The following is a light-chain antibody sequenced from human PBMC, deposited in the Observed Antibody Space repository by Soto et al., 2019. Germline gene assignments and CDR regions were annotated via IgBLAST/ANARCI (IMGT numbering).Light chain of an antibody. CDR2: GAP. Sequence: LAPGERATLSCWASQSLRSSYLAWYQRKPGQAPRLLMFGAPRRATGIPDRFNGSGSGTDFILTSSSLEPEDFAVYYCQQRSNWPRTFGQGTKVDIK. V-gene: IGKV3D-20*02. J-gene: IGKJ1*01. CDR3: QQRSNWPRT. CDR1: QSLRSSY.